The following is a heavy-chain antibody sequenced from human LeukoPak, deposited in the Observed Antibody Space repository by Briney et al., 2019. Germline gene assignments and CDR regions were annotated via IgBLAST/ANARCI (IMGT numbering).Heavy chain of an antibody. CDR1: GFTFDDYA. D-gene: IGHD3-3*01. CDR2: ISWNSGTI. CDR3: AKVTNYDSGPGYFDY. J-gene: IGHJ4*02. Sequence: PGRSLRLSCAASGFTFDDYAMHWVRQAPGKGLEWVSGISWNSGTIGYADSVKGRFTISRDNAKSSLYLQMNSLRAEDTALYYCAKVTNYDSGPGYFDYWGQGTLVTVSS. V-gene: IGHV3-9*01.